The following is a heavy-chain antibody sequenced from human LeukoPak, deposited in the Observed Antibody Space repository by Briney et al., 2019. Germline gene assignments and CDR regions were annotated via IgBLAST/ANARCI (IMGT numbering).Heavy chain of an antibody. CDR2: VYASGNT. D-gene: IGHD3-3*02. V-gene: IGHV4-61*02. J-gene: IGHJ5*02. CDR1: GGSISSGSYY. CDR3: ARLLEVPSTFDP. Sequence: SQTLSLTCTVSGGSISSGSYYWSWIRQPAGKGLEWIGRVYASGNTNYNPSLKSRITISIDTSQNQFSLMLSSVTAADTAVYYCARLLEVPSTFDPWGQGTLVTVSS.